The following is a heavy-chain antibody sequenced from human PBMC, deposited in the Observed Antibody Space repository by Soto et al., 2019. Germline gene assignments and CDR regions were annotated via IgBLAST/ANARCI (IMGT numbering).Heavy chain of an antibody. J-gene: IGHJ4*02. CDR3: AKAGAYSSGYAYYFDY. D-gene: IGHD3-22*01. Sequence: GGSLRLSCAASGFTFDDYAMHWVRQAPGKGLEWVSGISWNSGSIGYADSVKGRFTISRDNAKNSLYLQMNSLRAEDTALYYCAKAGAYSSGYAYYFDYWGQGTLVTVSS. V-gene: IGHV3-9*01. CDR2: ISWNSGSI. CDR1: GFTFDDYA.